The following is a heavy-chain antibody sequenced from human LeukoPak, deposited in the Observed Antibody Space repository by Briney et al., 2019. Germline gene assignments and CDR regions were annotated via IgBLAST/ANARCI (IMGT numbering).Heavy chain of an antibody. D-gene: IGHD3-10*01. J-gene: IGHJ4*02. V-gene: IGHV4-39*01. CDR1: GASISNNYYY. Sequence: SETLSLTCTVSGASISNNYYYWGWIRQPPGKGLEWIGSIYYSGSTYYNPSLKSRVTISVDTSKNQFSLKLSSVTAADTAVYYCARTRYYYNSRSYGAPYYFDYWGQGTLVTVSS. CDR2: IYYSGST. CDR3: ARTRYYYNSRSYGAPYYFDY.